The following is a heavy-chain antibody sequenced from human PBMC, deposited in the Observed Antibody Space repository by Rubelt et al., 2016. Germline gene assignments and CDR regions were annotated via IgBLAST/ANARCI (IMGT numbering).Heavy chain of an antibody. CDR2: IYHTWTT. V-gene: IGHV4-38-2*02. CDR1: GYSISSGYF. Sequence: QVYLQESGPGLVKPSETLSLTCNVSGYSISSGYFWGWIRQPPGKGLEWIGFIYHTWTTYYNPSLKSRVTISVDTSKNQFSLKLTSVTAADTAIYFCARGQPSRRHMDVWGKGTTVTVSS. CDR3: ARGQPSRRHMDV. J-gene: IGHJ6*03.